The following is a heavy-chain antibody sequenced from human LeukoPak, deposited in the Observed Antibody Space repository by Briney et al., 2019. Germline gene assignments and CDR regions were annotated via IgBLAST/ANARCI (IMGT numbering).Heavy chain of an antibody. V-gene: IGHV3-30*04. J-gene: IGHJ4*02. Sequence: PGRSLRLSCAASGFTFSSYAMHWVRQAPGKGLEWVAVISYDGSNKYYADSVKGRFTISRDNSKNTLYLQMNSLSAEDTAVYYCARVTKVTMIVGALDYWGQGTLVTVSS. CDR2: ISYDGSNK. CDR3: ARVTKVTMIVGALDY. CDR1: GFTFSSYA. D-gene: IGHD3-22*01.